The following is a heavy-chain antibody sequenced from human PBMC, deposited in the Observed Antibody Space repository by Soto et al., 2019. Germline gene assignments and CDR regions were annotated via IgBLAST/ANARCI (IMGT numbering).Heavy chain of an antibody. CDR1: GGSINTGGYF. J-gene: IGHJ4*02. D-gene: IGHD3-22*01. CDR2: IASSGST. CDR3: ARDYPYYCGNSGYSGYFDY. V-gene: IGHV4-31*03. Sequence: SETLSLTCTVSGGSINTGGYFWTWIRQHPGKGLEWIGYIASSGSTYYNPSLKGRLTIAADTSENQFSLRLTSVTAADTAVYYCARDYPYYCGNSGYSGYFDYWGQGTLVSVSS.